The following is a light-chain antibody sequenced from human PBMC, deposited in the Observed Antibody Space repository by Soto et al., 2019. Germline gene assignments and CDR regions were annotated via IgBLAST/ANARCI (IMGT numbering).Light chain of an antibody. V-gene: IGKV3-15*01. CDR3: QHYNNWPPT. CDR1: ESVHRN. J-gene: IGKJ3*01. CDR2: YAS. Sequence: EMVMTQSPATLSVSPGERVTLSCRASESVHRNLAWYQQKPGQGPSLLIYYASTRATGVPDRFTGSGSGTEFTLTISSLQSEDFGVYYCQHYNNWPPTFGPGTKVEIK.